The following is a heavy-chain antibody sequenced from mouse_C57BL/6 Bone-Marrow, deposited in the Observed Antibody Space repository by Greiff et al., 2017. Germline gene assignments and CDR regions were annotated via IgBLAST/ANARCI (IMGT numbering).Heavy chain of an antibody. CDR1: GYTFTSYG. CDR2: IYPRSGNT. Sequence: VQLQQSGAELARPGASVKLSCKASGYTFTSYGISWVKQRTGQGLEWIGVIYPRSGNTYYNEKFKGKATLTADKSSSTAYMELRSLTSEDSAVYFCAGKGGYYGSRVYAMDYWGQGTSVTVSS. J-gene: IGHJ4*01. V-gene: IGHV1-81*01. D-gene: IGHD1-1*01. CDR3: AGKGGYYGSRVYAMDY.